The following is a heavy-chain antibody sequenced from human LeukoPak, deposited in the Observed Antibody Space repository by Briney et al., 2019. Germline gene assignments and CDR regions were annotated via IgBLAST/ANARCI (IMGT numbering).Heavy chain of an antibody. V-gene: IGHV4-39*07. J-gene: IGHJ4*02. CDR2: IYYSGST. CDR1: GGSISSSSYY. Sequence: SETLSLTCTVSGGSISSSSYYWGWIRQPPGKGLEWIGSIYYSGSTYYNPSLKSRVTISVDTSKNQFSLKLSSVTAADTAVYYCARVVTAFFDYWGQGTLVTVSS. D-gene: IGHD2-21*02. CDR3: ARVVTAFFDY.